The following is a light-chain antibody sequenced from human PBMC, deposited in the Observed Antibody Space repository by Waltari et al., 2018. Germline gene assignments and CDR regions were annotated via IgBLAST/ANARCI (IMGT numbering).Light chain of an antibody. V-gene: IGLV2-23*01. CDR3: YSYAGSSV. CDR2: EGD. CDR1: TSDIENFNL. J-gene: IGLJ1*01. Sequence: QSALTQPASVSGSPGQSITISCTGTTSDIENFNLFSWYQQHPGKAPKLIIYEGDKRPSGVSDRLTVSKSGNTASLTISGLQAEDEADYFCYSYAGSSVFGTGTKVTVL.